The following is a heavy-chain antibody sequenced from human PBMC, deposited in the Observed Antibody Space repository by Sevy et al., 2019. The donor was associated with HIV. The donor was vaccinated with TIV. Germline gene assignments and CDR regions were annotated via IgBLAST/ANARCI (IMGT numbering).Heavy chain of an antibody. J-gene: IGHJ4*02. V-gene: IGHV3-23*01. CDR3: ARDRATSATGTLFDY. Sequence: GGSLRLSCAASGFTSSSYAMSWVRPPPGGGLEWVSTLSAGGVSTYYADSVKGRFTISRDNSKNILYLQLNSLRAEDTAVYYCARDRATSATGTLFDYWGQGTLVTVSS. D-gene: IGHD3-9*01. CDR2: LSAGGVST. CDR1: GFTSSSYA.